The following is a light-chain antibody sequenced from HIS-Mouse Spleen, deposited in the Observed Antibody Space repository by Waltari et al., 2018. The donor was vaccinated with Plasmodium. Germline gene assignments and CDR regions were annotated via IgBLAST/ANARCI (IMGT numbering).Light chain of an antibody. J-gene: IGKJ4*01. CDR3: QQRSNWPRVLT. V-gene: IGKV3-11*01. CDR1: QSVSSY. CDR2: DAS. Sequence: EIVLTQSPATLSLSPGERATLSCRASQSVSSYLAWYQQKPGQAPRLLIYDASNRATCIPARFSGRGSGTDFTLTISSLEPEDFAVYYCQQRSNWPRVLTFGGGTKVEIK.